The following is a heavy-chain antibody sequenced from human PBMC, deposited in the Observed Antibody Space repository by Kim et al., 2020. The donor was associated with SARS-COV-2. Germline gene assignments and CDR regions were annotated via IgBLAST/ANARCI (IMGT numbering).Heavy chain of an antibody. V-gene: IGHV5-51*01. CDR1: GYSFTSYW. CDR2: IYPGDSDT. J-gene: IGHJ6*02. Sequence: GESLKTSCKGSGYSFTSYWIGWVRQMPGKGLEWMGIIYPGDSDTRYSPSFQGQVTISADKSISTAYLQWSSLKASDTAMYYCAREGAGYSSGWEHYYYGMDVWGQGTTVTVSS. D-gene: IGHD6-19*01. CDR3: AREGAGYSSGWEHYYYGMDV.